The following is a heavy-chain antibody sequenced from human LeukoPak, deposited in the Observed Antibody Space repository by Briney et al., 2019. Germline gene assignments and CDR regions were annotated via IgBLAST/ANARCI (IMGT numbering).Heavy chain of an antibody. CDR1: GGSITNYY. Sequence: SETLSLTCTVSGGSITNYYWSWIRQPPGKGLEWIGSIYYSGSTYYNPSLKGRATISVDTSKNQFSLKLSSVTAADTAVYYCARQGSFGRAEGFDYWGQGALVTVSS. J-gene: IGHJ4*02. D-gene: IGHD3-16*01. CDR3: ARQGSFGRAEGFDY. CDR2: IYYSGST. V-gene: IGHV4-59*05.